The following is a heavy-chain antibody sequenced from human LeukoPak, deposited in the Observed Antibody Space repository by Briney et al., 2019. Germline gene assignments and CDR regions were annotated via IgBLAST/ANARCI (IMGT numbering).Heavy chain of an antibody. CDR1: GYTFTGYY. Sequence: GASVKVSCKASGYTFTGYYMHWVRQAPEQGLEWMAWINPNSGGTNYAQKCKGRFTMTRGTCISTAHMKLSRLRSDDTAVYYCARDLFGLYYYGSGSYAGFDPWGQGTLVTVSS. D-gene: IGHD3-10*01. J-gene: IGHJ5*02. CDR2: INPNSGGT. CDR3: ARDLFGLYYYGSGSYAGFDP. V-gene: IGHV1-2*02.